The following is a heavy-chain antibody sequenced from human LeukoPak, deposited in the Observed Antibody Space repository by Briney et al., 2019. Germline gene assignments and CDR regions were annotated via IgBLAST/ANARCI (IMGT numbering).Heavy chain of an antibody. CDR3: ARHVVAVGFDY. Sequence: GGSLRLSCAASGFTFSTYSMNWVRQAPGKGLEWVSGINWNGGSTVYADSVKGRFTISRDSAKNSLYLHMNSLRAEDTAVYYCARHVVAVGFDYWGQGTLVTVSS. J-gene: IGHJ4*02. V-gene: IGHV3-20*04. CDR1: GFTFSTYS. CDR2: INWNGGST. D-gene: IGHD3-22*01.